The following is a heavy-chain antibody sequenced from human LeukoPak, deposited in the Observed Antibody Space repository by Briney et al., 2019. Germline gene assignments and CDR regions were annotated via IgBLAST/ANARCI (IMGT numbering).Heavy chain of an antibody. CDR1: GFTFSSYW. CDR3: ARGGPTGALDY. J-gene: IGHJ4*02. D-gene: IGHD7-27*01. Sequence: GGSLRLSCAASGFTFSSYWMTWVRQAPGKGLEWVANIKEDGTEKYYVDSVKGRFTISRDNAKNSLYLQMDSLRAEDTAVYSCARGGPTGALDYWGQGTLVTVSS. CDR2: IKEDGTEK. V-gene: IGHV3-7*01.